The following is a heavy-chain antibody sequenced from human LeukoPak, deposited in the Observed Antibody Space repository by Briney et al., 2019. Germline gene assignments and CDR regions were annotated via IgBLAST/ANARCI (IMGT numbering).Heavy chain of an antibody. J-gene: IGHJ5*02. CDR3: ARVQSTVGDNGFDP. CDR1: GFTVSSNY. V-gene: IGHV3-66*01. CDR2: IYSGGST. D-gene: IGHD4-4*01. Sequence: GGSLRLSCAASGFTVSSNYMSWVRQAPGKGLEWVSVIYSGGSTYYADSVKGRFTISRDNSKNTLYLQMNSLRAEDTAVYYCARVQSTVGDNGFDPWGQGTLVTVSS.